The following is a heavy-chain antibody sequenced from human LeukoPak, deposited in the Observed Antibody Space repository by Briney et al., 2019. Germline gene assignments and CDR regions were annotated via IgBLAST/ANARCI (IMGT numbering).Heavy chain of an antibody. D-gene: IGHD6-13*01. Sequence: SETLSLTCTVSGGSISSSSYYWGWIRQPPGKGLGWIGSIHHSGTTYYNPSLKSRVTISGDTSKNQFSLKLTSVTATDTAVYYCARAAAADPKNWFDPWGQGTLVTVSS. J-gene: IGHJ5*02. V-gene: IGHV4-39*07. CDR2: IHHSGTT. CDR3: ARAAAADPKNWFDP. CDR1: GGSISSSSYY.